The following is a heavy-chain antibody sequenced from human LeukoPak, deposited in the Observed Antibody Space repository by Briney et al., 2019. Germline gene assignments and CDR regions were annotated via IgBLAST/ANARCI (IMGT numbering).Heavy chain of an antibody. CDR1: GGSISSSSYY. Sequence: PSETLSLTCTVSGGSISSSSYYWGWIRQPPGKGLEWIGSIYYSGSTYYNPSLKSRVTISVDTSKNQFSLKLSSVTAADTAVYYCARHAVAGTGRPYYFDYWGQGTLVTVSS. CDR3: ARHAVAGTGRPYYFDY. D-gene: IGHD6-19*01. J-gene: IGHJ4*02. CDR2: IYYSGST. V-gene: IGHV4-39*01.